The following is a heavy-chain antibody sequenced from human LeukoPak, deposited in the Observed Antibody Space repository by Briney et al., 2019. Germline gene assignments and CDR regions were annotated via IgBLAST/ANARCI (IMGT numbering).Heavy chain of an antibody. J-gene: IGHJ4*02. V-gene: IGHV3-74*01. Sequence: PGGSLRLSCAASGFTFSNYWIHWVRQAPGKGPVWVSHINSDGSGTSYADSVKGRFTVSRDNVKNTLYLQMNSLRVEDTAVYYCARGTSVAGSDYWGQGTLVTVSS. CDR1: GFTFSNYW. CDR3: ARGTSVAGSDY. D-gene: IGHD6-19*01. CDR2: INSDGSGT.